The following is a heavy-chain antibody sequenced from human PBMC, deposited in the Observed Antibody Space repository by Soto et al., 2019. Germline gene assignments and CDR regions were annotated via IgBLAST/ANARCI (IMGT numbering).Heavy chain of an antibody. CDR1: GGTFSSYA. D-gene: IGHD3-22*01. CDR3: ARGVMYYYDSSGYMRLLYYFDY. Sequence: QVQLVQPGAEVKKPGSSVKVSCTASGGTFSSYAISWVRQAPGQGLEWMGGIIPIFGTANYAQKFQGRVTITADESTSTAYMELSSLRSEDTAVYYCARGVMYYYDSSGYMRLLYYFDYWGQGTLVTVSS. CDR2: IIPIFGTA. J-gene: IGHJ4*02. V-gene: IGHV1-69*01.